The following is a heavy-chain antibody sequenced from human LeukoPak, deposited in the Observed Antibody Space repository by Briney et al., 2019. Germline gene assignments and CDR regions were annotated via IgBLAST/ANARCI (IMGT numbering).Heavy chain of an antibody. CDR1: GLTFSSYV. J-gene: IGHJ4*02. Sequence: GGPLRLSCTASGLTFSSYVMHWVRQTPGKGLEWVALLSFDGTNTIYADSVKGRFTISRDNSKDTLSLQINSLRTEDTAIYYCARALGRSKSLHYLDYWGQGTPVTVSS. CDR3: ARALGRSKSLHYLDY. V-gene: IGHV3-30*03. D-gene: IGHD3-10*01. CDR2: LSFDGTNT.